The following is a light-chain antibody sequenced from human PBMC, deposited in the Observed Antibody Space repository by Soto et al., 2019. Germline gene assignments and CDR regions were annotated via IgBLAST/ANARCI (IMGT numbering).Light chain of an antibody. Sequence: DNQRTQSPSTLYASVGDRVSITCRASQSISSWLAWHQQKTGKAPQLLIYTESSLESGVPSRFSGSGSGTEFNLTISSLQPDDFATYYCQQYNSYWTFGQGTKVDIK. CDR2: TES. CDR3: QQYNSYWT. V-gene: IGKV1-5*03. J-gene: IGKJ1*01. CDR1: QSISSW.